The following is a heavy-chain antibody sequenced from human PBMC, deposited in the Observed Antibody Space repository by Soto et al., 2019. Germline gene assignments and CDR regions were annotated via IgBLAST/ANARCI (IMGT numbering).Heavy chain of an antibody. CDR1: GFTFSSYS. Sequence: GGSLRLSCAASGFTFSSYSMNWVRQAPGKGLEWVSYIISSSSTIYYADFVKGRFTISRDNAKNSLYLQMNSLRAEDTAVYYCARGGSGLRYFDWAYYYYYMDVWGKGTTVTVSS. V-gene: IGHV3-48*01. J-gene: IGHJ6*03. CDR2: IISSSSTI. D-gene: IGHD3-9*01. CDR3: ARGGSGLRYFDWAYYYYYMDV.